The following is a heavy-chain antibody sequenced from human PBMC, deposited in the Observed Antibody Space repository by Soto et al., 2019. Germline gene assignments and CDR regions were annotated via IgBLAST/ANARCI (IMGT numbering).Heavy chain of an antibody. Sequence: WETLSLTCTVSGGSISSYYWSWIRQPPGKGLEWIGYIYYSGSTNYNPSLKSRVTISVDTSKNQFSLKLSSVTAADTAVYYCARDGGDTALVTITKDSYDYGMAVWRKGTTGIV. CDR1: GGSISSYY. CDR2: IYYSGST. V-gene: IGHV4-59*01. CDR3: ARDGGDTALVTITKDSYDYGMAV. D-gene: IGHD5-18*01. J-gene: IGHJ6*04.